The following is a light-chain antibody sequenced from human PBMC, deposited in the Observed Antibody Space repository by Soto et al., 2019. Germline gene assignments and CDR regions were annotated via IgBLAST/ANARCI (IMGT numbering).Light chain of an antibody. CDR1: RNLNRK. CDR3: QQYYDYPPLI. CDR2: GAS. V-gene: IGKV3-15*01. Sequence: EIVMTQSPATLSVSPGERATLSCRASRNLNRKLAWYQQKPGQAPGLLISGASTRATGIPARFSGSGSGTEFTLTISSLQSEDFAVYYCQQYYDYPPLIFGGGTKVEIK. J-gene: IGKJ4*01.